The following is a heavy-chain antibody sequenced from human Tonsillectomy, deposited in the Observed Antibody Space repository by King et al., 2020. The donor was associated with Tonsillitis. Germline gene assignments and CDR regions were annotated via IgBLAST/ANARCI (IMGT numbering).Heavy chain of an antibody. CDR1: GGSISSDY. V-gene: IGHV4-59*01. D-gene: IGHD1-26*01. CDR2: NAYNGNT. CDR3: ARRYSGCYSDSAFDI. Sequence: VQLQESGPGLVKPSETLSLTCTVSGGSISSDYWSWIRQPPGKGLEWIGYNAYNGNTNYNPSIKSRVTISADTSKNQFSLKLSSVTAADTAVYYCARRYSGCYSDSAFDIWGQGTLVTVSS. J-gene: IGHJ3*02.